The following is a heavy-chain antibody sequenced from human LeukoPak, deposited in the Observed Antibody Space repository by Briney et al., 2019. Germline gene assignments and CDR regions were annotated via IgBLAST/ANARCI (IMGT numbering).Heavy chain of an antibody. CDR3: ARGLFGESFLFDP. V-gene: IGHV4-59*01. J-gene: IGHJ5*02. CDR2: IYYSGST. D-gene: IGHD3-10*02. Sequence: SETLSLTCTVSGGSISSYYWGWIRQPPGKGLEWIGYIYYSGSTNYNPCLKSRVTISVDTSKNQFSLKLSSVTAADTAVYYCARGLFGESFLFDPWGQGTLVTVSS. CDR1: GGSISSYY.